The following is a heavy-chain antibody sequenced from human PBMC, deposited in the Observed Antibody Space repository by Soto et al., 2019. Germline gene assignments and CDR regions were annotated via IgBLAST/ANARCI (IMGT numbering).Heavy chain of an antibody. CDR2: ISYDGSNK. J-gene: IGHJ6*02. V-gene: IGHV3-30*18. Sequence: QVQLVESGGGVVQPGRSLRLSCAASGFTFSSYGMHWVRQAPGKGLEWVAVISYDGSNKYYADSVKGRFTISRDNSKNTLYLQMNSLRAEDTAVYYCAKDRGGYSDGYYYYGMDVWGQGTTVTVSS. CDR1: GFTFSSYG. CDR3: AKDRGGYSDGYYYYGMDV. D-gene: IGHD5-18*01.